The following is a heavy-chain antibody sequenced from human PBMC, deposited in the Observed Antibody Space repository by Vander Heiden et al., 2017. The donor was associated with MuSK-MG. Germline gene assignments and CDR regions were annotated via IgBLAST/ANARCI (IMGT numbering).Heavy chain of an antibody. CDR3: AKDCGSLGAFDI. V-gene: IGHV3-23*04. CDR2: ISGSGGST. Sequence: EVQLVESGGGLVQPGGSLRLSCAASGSTFSSYAMSWVRQAPGKGLEWVSAISGSGGSTYYADAVKGRFTISRDNSKKTLYLKMKSMRAEDTAVYYFAKDCGSLGAFDIWGQGTMVTVSS. CDR1: GSTFSSYA. J-gene: IGHJ3*02. D-gene: IGHD7-27*01.